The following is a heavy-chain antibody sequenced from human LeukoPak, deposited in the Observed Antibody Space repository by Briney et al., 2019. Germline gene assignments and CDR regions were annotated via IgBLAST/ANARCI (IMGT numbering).Heavy chain of an antibody. CDR2: IYTSGST. V-gene: IGHV4-61*02. Sequence: PSETLSLTCTVSGGSISSGSYYWSWIRQPAGKGLEWIGRIYTSGSTNYNPSLKSRVAISVDTSKNQFSLKLSSVTAADTAVYYCARGRGDCSSTSCYPYYYYYMDVWGKGTTVTVSS. D-gene: IGHD2-2*01. CDR1: GGSISSGSYY. CDR3: ARGRGDCSSTSCYPYYYYYMDV. J-gene: IGHJ6*03.